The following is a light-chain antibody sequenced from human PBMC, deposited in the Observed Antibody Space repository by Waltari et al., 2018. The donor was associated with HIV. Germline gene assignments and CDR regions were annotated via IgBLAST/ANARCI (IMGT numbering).Light chain of an antibody. J-gene: IGKJ1*01. V-gene: IGKV3-20*01. CDR1: QSVSSSD. CDR3: QQYGSSPPT. Sequence: EIVLTQSPGTVSLSPGERATLPCRASQSVSSSDLAWYQHKPGQAPRLLIYAASNRATGIPDRFSGSGSGTDFSLAINRLEPEDFAVYLCQQYGSSPPTFGQGTQVEIK. CDR2: AAS.